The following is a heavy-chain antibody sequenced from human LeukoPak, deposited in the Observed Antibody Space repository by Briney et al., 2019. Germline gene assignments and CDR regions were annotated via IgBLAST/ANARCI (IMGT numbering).Heavy chain of an antibody. CDR2: IKSDGSTT. J-gene: IGHJ4*02. Sequence: PGGSLRLSCAASGFTFSSYGMTWVRQAPGRGLVWVSRIKSDGSTTNYADSVKGRFTISRDNAKNTLYLQMNSLRAEDTAVYYCTRSPGGGSATDWGQGTLVTVSS. D-gene: IGHD3-10*01. V-gene: IGHV3-74*01. CDR3: TRSPGGGSATD. CDR1: GFTFSSYG.